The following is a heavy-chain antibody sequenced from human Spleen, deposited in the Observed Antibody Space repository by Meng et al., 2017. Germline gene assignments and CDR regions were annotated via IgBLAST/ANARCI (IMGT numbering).Heavy chain of an antibody. CDR1: GYSITNHNW. CDR2: IPHRGSS. J-gene: IGHJ1*01. D-gene: IGHD3-10*01. V-gene: IGHV4-4*02. CDR3: LRGSGGSV. Sequence: QVQLQQWGAGLLKPSETLSLTCAVSGYSITNHNWWAWVRQPPGKGLEWIGEIPHRGSSAYNPSLKSRVSMSIDKSRNQFSLKLTSVTAADTAVYYCLRGSGGSVWGQGTLVTVSS.